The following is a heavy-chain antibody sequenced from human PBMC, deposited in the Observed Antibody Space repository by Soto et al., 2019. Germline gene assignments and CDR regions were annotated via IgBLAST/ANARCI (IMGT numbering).Heavy chain of an antibody. V-gene: IGHV3-23*01. CDR2: LTRSGTT. CDR3: VREFAPGSPKYDY. Sequence: GGSLRPSCAASGFTFSSYSMGWVRQAPGKGLEWVSTLTRSGTTPYAESVRGRFTISRDNSKNTLYLKMDDLRAEETAVYYGVREFAPGSPKYDYWGLGTLVTVSS. J-gene: IGHJ4*02. D-gene: IGHD3-10*01. CDR1: GFTFSSYS.